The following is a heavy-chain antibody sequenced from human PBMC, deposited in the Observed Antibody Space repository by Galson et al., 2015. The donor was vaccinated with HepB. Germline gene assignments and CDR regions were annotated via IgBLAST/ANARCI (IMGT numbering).Heavy chain of an antibody. CDR2: INAGNSNT. CDR3: ARVPGYYYDTSGHFDY. D-gene: IGHD3-22*01. V-gene: IGHV1-3*01. Sequence: SVKVSCKASGYTLTGYAMHWVRQAPGQRLEWMGWINAGNSNTKYSQKFQGRVTITRDTSASTAYMELSSLRSEDTAVYYCARVPGYYYDTSGHFDYWGQGTLVTVSS. J-gene: IGHJ4*02. CDR1: GYTLTGYA.